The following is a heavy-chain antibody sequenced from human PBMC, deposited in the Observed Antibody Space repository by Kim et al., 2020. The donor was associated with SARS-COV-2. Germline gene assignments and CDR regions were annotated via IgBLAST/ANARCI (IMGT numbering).Heavy chain of an antibody. V-gene: IGHV4-39*01. D-gene: IGHD6-13*01. Sequence: SETLSLTCTVSGGSISSSSYYWGWIRQPPGKGLEWIGSIYYSGSTYYNPSLKSRVTISVDTSKNQFSLKLSSVTAADTAVYYCARGIAAAVVKFDYWGQGTLVTVSS. CDR1: GGSISSSSYY. CDR3: ARGIAAAVVKFDY. J-gene: IGHJ4*02. CDR2: IYYSGST.